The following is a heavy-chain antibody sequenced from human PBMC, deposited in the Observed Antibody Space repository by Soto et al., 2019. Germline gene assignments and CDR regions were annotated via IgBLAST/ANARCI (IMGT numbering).Heavy chain of an antibody. CDR1: GFTFSTYS. CDR2: ISSSSSTI. Sequence: HPGGSLRLSCAASGFTFSTYSMNWVRQAPGKGLEWVSYISSSSSTIFYTDSVKGRFTVSRDNAKNSLYLQMDSLTEEDTAVYYCARDYNFAFDYWGQGTLVTVSS. D-gene: IGHD1-1*01. J-gene: IGHJ4*02. CDR3: ARDYNFAFDY. V-gene: IGHV3-48*02.